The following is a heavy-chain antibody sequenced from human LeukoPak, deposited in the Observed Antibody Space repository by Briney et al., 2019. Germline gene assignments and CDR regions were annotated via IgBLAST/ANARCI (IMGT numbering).Heavy chain of an antibody. CDR1: GFTFSSYG. CDR2: ISYDGSNK. CDR3: ARGEEGGGGDCYYDY. Sequence: GRSLRLSCAASGFTFSSYGMHWVRQAPGKGLEWVVGISYDGSNKYYADSVKGRFTISRDNAKNSLYLQMNSLRAEDTAVYYCARGEEGGGGDCYYDYWGQGTLVTVSS. V-gene: IGHV3-30*03. J-gene: IGHJ4*02. D-gene: IGHD2-21*02.